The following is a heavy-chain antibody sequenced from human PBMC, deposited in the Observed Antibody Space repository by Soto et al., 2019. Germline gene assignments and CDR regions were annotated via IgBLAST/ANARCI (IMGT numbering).Heavy chain of an antibody. CDR3: AHRITHYGDYFAEYLQQ. J-gene: IGHJ1*01. CDR2: IYWNDDK. CDR1: GFSLSTSGLG. Sequence: ESGPTLVNPTRTLTLTCTFSGFSLSTSGLGVGWIRQPPGKALDWLALIYWNDDKRYSPSLKSRLTITKDTSKNQVVLTMTNMDPVDTATYYCAHRITHYGDYFAEYLQQWGQGTLVTVSS. V-gene: IGHV2-5*01. D-gene: IGHD4-17*01.